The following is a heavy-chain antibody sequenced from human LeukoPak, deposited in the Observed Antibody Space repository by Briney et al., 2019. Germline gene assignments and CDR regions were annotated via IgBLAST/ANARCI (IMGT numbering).Heavy chain of an antibody. CDR3: ARGGGYLSYYYMDV. J-gene: IGHJ6*03. D-gene: IGHD2-15*01. V-gene: IGHV4-59*10. Sequence: SQTLSLTCAVYGGSFSGYYWSWIRQPAGKGLEWIGRIYTSGSTNYNPSLKSRVTISVDTSKNQFSLKLSSVTAADTAVYYCARGGGYLSYYYMDVWGKGTTVTISS. CDR1: GGSFSGYY. CDR2: IYTSGST.